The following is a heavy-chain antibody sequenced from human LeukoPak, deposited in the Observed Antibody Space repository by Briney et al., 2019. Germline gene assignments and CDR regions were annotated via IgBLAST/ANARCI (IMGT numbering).Heavy chain of an antibody. CDR2: ISGSGGST. J-gene: IGHJ3*01. D-gene: IGHD3-22*01. CDR3: ARGASSSGFSDAFGV. Sequence: GGSLRLSCAASGFTFSSYAMSWVRQAPGKGLEWVSAISGSGGSTYYADSVKGRFTISRDNSKNTLYLQMNSLRAEDTAVYYCARGASSSGFSDAFGVWGQGTKVTVSS. V-gene: IGHV3-23*01. CDR1: GFTFSSYA.